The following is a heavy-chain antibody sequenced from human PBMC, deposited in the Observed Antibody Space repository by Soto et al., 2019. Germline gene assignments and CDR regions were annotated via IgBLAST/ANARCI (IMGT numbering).Heavy chain of an antibody. CDR2: INHRGST. Sequence: SETLSLTCAVSGGSIVSDKWWSWVRQSPGKGLEWLGEINHRGSTIYNPSLKSRVTISVDTSRNQFYLKVKSVTAADTAVYYCARHGSNWGQGTLVTVSS. CDR1: GGSIVSDKW. CDR3: ARHGSN. J-gene: IGHJ4*02. V-gene: IGHV4-4*02.